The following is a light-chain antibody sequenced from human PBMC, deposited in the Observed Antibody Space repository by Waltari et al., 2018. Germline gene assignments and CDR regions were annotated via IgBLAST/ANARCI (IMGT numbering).Light chain of an antibody. CDR3: QHYVRLPAT. J-gene: IGKJ1*01. CDR1: HGVSTS. V-gene: IGKV3-20*01. Sequence: SCEASHGVSTSLAWYQQKPGQAPKLLIYCASPRATGIPDRFTGRGSGTDFSLTISSLEPEDFAIYFCQHYVRLPATFGQGTKVEIK. CDR2: CAS.